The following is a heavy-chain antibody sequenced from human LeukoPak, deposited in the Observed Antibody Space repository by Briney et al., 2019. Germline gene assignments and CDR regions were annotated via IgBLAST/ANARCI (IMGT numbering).Heavy chain of an antibody. V-gene: IGHV3-43*02. CDR2: ITGDGRST. CDR1: GFTFHLHA. J-gene: IGHJ5*02. D-gene: IGHD3/OR15-3a*01. Sequence: TGGSLRLSCAASGFTFHLHAMHWDRLAPGKGLEWVSLITGDGRSTYYADSVKGRFSVSRDNSKNSLYLQMNSLRSEDTALYFCAKRNYHPVGLTAWGQGTLVTVSS. CDR3: AKRNYHPVGLTA.